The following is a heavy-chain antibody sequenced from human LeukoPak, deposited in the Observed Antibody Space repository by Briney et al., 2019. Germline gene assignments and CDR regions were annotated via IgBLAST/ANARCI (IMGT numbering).Heavy chain of an antibody. Sequence: GGSLRLSCAASGFTFSSYSMNWVRQAPGKGLEWVSSISSSSSYIYYADSVKGRITISRDNSKNTLYLQMNSLRAEDTAVYYCAKLSSGSPNYFDYWGQGTLVTVSS. CDR1: GFTFSSYS. CDR3: AKLSSGSPNYFDY. D-gene: IGHD3-22*01. J-gene: IGHJ4*02. CDR2: ISSSSSYI. V-gene: IGHV3-21*04.